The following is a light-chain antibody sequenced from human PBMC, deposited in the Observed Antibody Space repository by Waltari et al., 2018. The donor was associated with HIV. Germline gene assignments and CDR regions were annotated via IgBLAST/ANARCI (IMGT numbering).Light chain of an antibody. CDR2: EVS. Sequence: QSALTQPASVSGSPGQSITISCTGTSSDVGGYNYVSWYQHHPGKAPKLLIYEVSNRPSWVSHRFSGSKSDNTASLTISGLQAEDEADYYCSSYTSDYTYVFGSGTEVTVL. J-gene: IGLJ1*01. CDR3: SSYTSDYTYV. CDR1: SSDVGGYNY. V-gene: IGLV2-14*01.